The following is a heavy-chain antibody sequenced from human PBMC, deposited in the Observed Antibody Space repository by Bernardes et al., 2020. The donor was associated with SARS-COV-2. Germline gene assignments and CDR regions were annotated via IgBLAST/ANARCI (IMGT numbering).Heavy chain of an antibody. V-gene: IGHV1-24*01. CDR1: GYTFRTLT. CDR3: ATFSGRTWDYYYGMDV. J-gene: IGHJ6*02. D-gene: IGHD1-26*01. Sequence: ACEQVSRKVSGYTFRTLTIHWVRQAPGKELEWMGSFNPDDGETIYAQKFQGRVTMTADTSTDTAYMELSSLRSEDTAVYYCATFSGRTWDYYYGMDVWSQGTTVTVSS. CDR2: FNPDDGET.